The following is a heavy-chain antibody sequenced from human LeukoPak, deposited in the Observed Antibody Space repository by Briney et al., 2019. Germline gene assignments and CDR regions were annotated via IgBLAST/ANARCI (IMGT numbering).Heavy chain of an antibody. D-gene: IGHD6-13*01. Sequence: GASVKVSCKASGFTFTSSAMQWVRQARGQRLEWIGWIVVGSGNTNYPQKFQERVAITRDMSTSTAYMELSSLRSEDTAVYYCAREADSSSWSVSHHFDYWGQGTLVTVSS. V-gene: IGHV1-58*02. J-gene: IGHJ4*02. CDR2: IVVGSGNT. CDR1: GFTFTSSA. CDR3: AREADSSSWSVSHHFDY.